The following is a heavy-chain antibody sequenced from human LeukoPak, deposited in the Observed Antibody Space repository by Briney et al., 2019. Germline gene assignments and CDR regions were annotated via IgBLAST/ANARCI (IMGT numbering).Heavy chain of an antibody. CDR1: GFTFSSYW. D-gene: IGHD3-22*01. J-gene: IGHJ3*02. CDR2: IKQDGSEK. CDR3: ARVKIRYYDSSGKGAFDI. V-gene: IGHV3-7*01. Sequence: SGGSLRLSCAASGFTFSSYWMSWVRQAPGKGLEWVANIKQDGSEKYHVDSVKGRFTISRDNAKNSLYLQMNSLRAEDTAVYYCARVKIRYYDSSGKGAFDIWGQGTVVTVSS.